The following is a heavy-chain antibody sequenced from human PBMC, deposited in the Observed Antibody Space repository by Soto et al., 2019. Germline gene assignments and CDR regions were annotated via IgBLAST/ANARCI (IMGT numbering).Heavy chain of an antibody. Sequence: GESLKISCHGSGYSFSTYWIGWVRQKPGKGLEWMGIIYPSDSATRYSPSFQGHVTISADKSTNTAYLQWSSLQASDTAMYYCARSHSTYQWFDPWGQGTLGTVSS. V-gene: IGHV5-51*01. J-gene: IGHJ5*02. CDR1: GYSFSTYW. CDR2: IYPSDSAT. CDR3: ARSHSTYQWFDP. D-gene: IGHD2-2*01.